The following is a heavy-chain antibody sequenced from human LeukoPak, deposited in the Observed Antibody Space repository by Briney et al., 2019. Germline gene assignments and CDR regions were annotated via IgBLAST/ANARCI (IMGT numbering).Heavy chain of an antibody. CDR2: INPNTGGI. Sequence: GASVKVSCKSSGYTFTGYYMHWVRQAPGQGLVWMGWINPNTGGINYAQKFQGRVTMTRDTSISAAYMELSRLRSDDTAVYYCARDPYSNYFDYWGQGTLVTVSS. V-gene: IGHV1-2*02. CDR1: GYTFTGYY. J-gene: IGHJ4*02. D-gene: IGHD5-18*01. CDR3: ARDPYSNYFDY.